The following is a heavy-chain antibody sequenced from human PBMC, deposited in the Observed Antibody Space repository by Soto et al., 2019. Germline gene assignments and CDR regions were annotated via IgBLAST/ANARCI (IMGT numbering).Heavy chain of an antibody. CDR1: GGSISSRTW. J-gene: IGHJ4*02. Sequence: SETLSLTCAVSGGSISSRTWWCSFRQPPGKGQRLMGEIYHCGSTNNNPPLKSRVTISVDKSKYQYSLELSMRRSDDTSVDNCASGSYYDSRTYYFDYWGQGTLVTVSS. CDR3: ASGSYYDSRTYYFDY. V-gene: IGHV4-4*02. D-gene: IGHD3-22*01. CDR2: IYHCGST.